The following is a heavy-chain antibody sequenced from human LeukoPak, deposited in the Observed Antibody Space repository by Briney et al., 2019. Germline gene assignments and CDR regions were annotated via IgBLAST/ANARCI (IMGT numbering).Heavy chain of an antibody. D-gene: IGHD6-13*01. V-gene: IGHV3-23*01. CDR2: ISGGGGST. J-gene: IGHJ4*02. CDR1: GFSFSRYA. Sequence: LAGGSLRLSCAASGFSFSRYAMSWVRQAPGKGLEWVSAISGGGGSTYYADSVKGRFTISRDNSKNTLYLQMNSLRAEDTALYYCAKGITSSSWYSQFDYWGQGTLVPVSS. CDR3: AKGITSSSWYSQFDY.